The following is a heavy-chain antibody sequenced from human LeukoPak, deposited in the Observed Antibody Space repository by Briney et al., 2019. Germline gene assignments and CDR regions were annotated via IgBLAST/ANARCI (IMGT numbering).Heavy chain of an antibody. CDR3: TRSVSGSYPIVH. V-gene: IGHV3-53*01. J-gene: IGHJ4*02. D-gene: IGHD1-26*01. Sequence: GGSLCLSCAASGLTARTVYMTWVRQAPGKGLEWVSIIYSDGSTYYADSVRGRFSISRDNSKNTVYLQMNSLRAEDTAVYYCTRSVSGSYPIVHWGQGTLVTVSS. CDR2: IYSDGST. CDR1: GLTARTVY.